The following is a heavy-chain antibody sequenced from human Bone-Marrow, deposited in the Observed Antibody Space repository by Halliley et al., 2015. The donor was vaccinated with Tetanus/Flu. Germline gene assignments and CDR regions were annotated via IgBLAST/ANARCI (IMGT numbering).Heavy chain of an antibody. Sequence: TLCLTCTVSGGSVSSGTYFWSWIRQPPGKGLEWIGGIYYSGSTNYNPSLKSRLTISLDTSRNQFSLRLSSVTAADTAVYYCARDFFDSTGYIDYWGQGTLVTVSS. J-gene: IGHJ4*02. CDR2: IYYSGST. V-gene: IGHV4-61*01. CDR1: GGSVSSGTYF. CDR3: ARDFFDSTGYIDY. D-gene: IGHD3-22*01.